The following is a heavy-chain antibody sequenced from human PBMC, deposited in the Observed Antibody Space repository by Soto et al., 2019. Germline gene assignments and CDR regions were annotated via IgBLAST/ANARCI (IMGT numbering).Heavy chain of an antibody. J-gene: IGHJ3*02. Sequence: PASGFTVSSNYMSWFRQAPGKRLEWVAVIYSGGSTYYADSVKCRITISRDNSKNTLYLQMNSLRAEDTAVYYCARALLPHDAFDIWGQGTMVTVSS. CDR2: IYSGGST. CDR3: ARALLPHDAFDI. CDR1: GFTVSSNY. V-gene: IGHV3-66*01.